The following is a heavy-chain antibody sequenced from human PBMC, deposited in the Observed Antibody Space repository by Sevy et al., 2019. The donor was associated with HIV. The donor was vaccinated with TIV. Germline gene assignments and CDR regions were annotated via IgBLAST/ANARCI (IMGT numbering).Heavy chain of an antibody. Sequence: GGSLRLSCVASGFSFSTHAIHWVRQAPGKGLEWAAVISYDGSNKYYADSVKGRFTISRDNSKNTLYLQMNSLRAEDTALYYCARDLVYDSSGYVPATNYWGQGTLVTVSS. CDR1: GFSFSTHA. D-gene: IGHD3-22*01. J-gene: IGHJ4*02. CDR2: ISYDGSNK. V-gene: IGHV3-30-3*01. CDR3: ARDLVYDSSGYVPATNY.